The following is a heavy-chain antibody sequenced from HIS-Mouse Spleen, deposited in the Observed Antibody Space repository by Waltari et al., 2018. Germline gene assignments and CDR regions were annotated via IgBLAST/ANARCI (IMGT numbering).Heavy chain of an antibody. Sequence: EVQLVESGGGLVQPGGSLRLCGAASGFTVSSNYMSWVRQAPGKGLEWVSVIYSGGSTYYADSVKGRFTISRDNSKNTLYLQLNSLRAEDTAVYYCARSNWYFDYWGQGTLVTVSS. D-gene: IGHD7-27*01. V-gene: IGHV3-66*01. CDR1: GFTVSSNY. CDR2: IYSGGST. J-gene: IGHJ4*02. CDR3: ARSNWYFDY.